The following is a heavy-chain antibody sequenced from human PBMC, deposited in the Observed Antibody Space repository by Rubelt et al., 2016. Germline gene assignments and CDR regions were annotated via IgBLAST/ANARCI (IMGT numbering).Heavy chain of an antibody. CDR1: GWIFTYTY. V-gene: IGHV1-45*01. D-gene: IGHD2-15*01. Sequence: QMQLVQSGTEVKKTGSAVKVSCSASGWIFTYTYLHWVRQAPGEALEWMGWITPYNGNTKYAPKFQDRRTITRANSLNPIYMGLRSLAPADNAMYYCARSSLRGDQDSFEEWGQGTMVTVSS. J-gene: IGHJ3*01. CDR3: ARSSLRGDQDSFEE. CDR2: ITPYNGNT.